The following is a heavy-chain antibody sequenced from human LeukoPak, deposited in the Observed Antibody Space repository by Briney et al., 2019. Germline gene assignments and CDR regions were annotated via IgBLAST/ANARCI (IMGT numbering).Heavy chain of an antibody. CDR1: GFTFSSYS. V-gene: IGHV3-48*02. D-gene: IGHD7-27*01. CDR2: INSGSSYM. CDR3: AREDDDWGPNTFDV. Sequence: GGSLRLSCAASGFTFSSYSMNWVRQAPGKGLEWVSYINSGSSYMYYPDSVKGRFTISRDNAKNSLYLQMNSLRDEDTAVYYCAREDDDWGPNTFDVWGQGTVVAVSS. J-gene: IGHJ3*01.